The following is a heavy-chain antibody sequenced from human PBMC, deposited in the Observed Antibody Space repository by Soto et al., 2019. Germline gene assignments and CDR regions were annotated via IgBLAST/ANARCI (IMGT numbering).Heavy chain of an antibody. CDR3: ARESRTYSGNELNWFDP. CDR1: GGSISSGGYY. Sequence: SETLSLTCTVSGGSISSGGYYWSWIRQHPGKGLEWIGYIYYSGSTYYNPSLKSRVTISVDTSKNQFSLKLSSVTAEDTAVYYCARESRTYSGNELNWFDPWGQGTLVTVSS. V-gene: IGHV4-31*03. J-gene: IGHJ5*02. D-gene: IGHD1-26*01. CDR2: IYYSGST.